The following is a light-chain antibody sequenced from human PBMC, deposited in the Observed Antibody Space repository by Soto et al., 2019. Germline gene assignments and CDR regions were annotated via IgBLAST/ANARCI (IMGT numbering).Light chain of an antibody. CDR2: RNN. J-gene: IGLJ3*02. V-gene: IGLV1-47*01. CDR1: SSNIGSNY. Sequence: QSVLTQPPSASGTPGQRVTISCSGSSSNIGSNYVYWYQQLPGTAPKLLIYRNNQRPSGVPDRFXXSKSXXSASLAISGLRSEDEADYYCAAWDDSLSGWVFGGGTKLTVL. CDR3: AAWDDSLSGWV.